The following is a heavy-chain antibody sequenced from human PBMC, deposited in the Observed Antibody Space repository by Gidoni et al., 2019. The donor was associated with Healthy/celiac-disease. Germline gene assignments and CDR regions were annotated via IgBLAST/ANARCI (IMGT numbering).Heavy chain of an antibody. D-gene: IGHD1-26*01. Sequence: QVQLVESGGGVVQPGRSLRHSCAASGFTFSSYAMPWVRQAPGKGLEWVAVISYDGSNKYYADSVKGRFTISRDNSKNTLYLQMNSLRAEDTAVYYCAREVNPEYSGSYVGGEYYFDYWGQGTLVTVSS. CDR3: AREVNPEYSGSYVGGEYYFDY. CDR2: ISYDGSNK. CDR1: GFTFSSYA. V-gene: IGHV3-30-3*01. J-gene: IGHJ4*02.